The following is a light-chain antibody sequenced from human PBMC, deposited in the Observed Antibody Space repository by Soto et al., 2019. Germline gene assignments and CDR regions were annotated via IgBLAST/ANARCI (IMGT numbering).Light chain of an antibody. CDR3: MQSTQLPPT. V-gene: IGKV2D-29*02. CDR2: EVS. J-gene: IGKJ5*01. CDR1: QSLLHITGETF. Sequence: DVVMTPPPLSLSVAPGQPASISCNSIQSLLHITGETFLFWYLQKPGQSPQLLIYEVSTRVSGVPDRFSGSGSGTDFTLEISRVETDDVGIYYCMQSTQLPPTFGQGTRLEIK.